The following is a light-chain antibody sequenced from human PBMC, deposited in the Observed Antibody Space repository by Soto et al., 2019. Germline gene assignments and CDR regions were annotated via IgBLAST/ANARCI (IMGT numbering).Light chain of an antibody. CDR2: GAS. J-gene: IGKJ5*01. V-gene: IGKV3-20*01. Sequence: EIVLTQSPGTLSLSPGERATLSCRASQSVSSSYLAWYQQKPGQAPRLLIYGASSRATGIPDRCSSSGSGTDFTLTISRLEPEDFAVYYCQLYGSSPSITFGQGTRLEIK. CDR1: QSVSSSY. CDR3: QLYGSSPSIT.